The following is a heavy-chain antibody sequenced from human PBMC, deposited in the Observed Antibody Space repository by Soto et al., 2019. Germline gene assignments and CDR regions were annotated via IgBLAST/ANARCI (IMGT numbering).Heavy chain of an antibody. CDR3: AARGLVLPAGTDALDV. CDR1: GFTVSSNY. D-gene: IGHD2-2*01. V-gene: IGHV3-66*01. J-gene: IGHJ3*01. CDR2: IYSGGST. Sequence: EVQLVESGGCLVQPGGSLRLSCAVSGFTVSSNYLGWVRQAPGKGLELVSVIYSGGSTLSADSVKGIFTLSRDDYKNMVWLQMNSLKAKDTVVYYCAARGLVLPAGTDALDVWGQGTMVTVSS.